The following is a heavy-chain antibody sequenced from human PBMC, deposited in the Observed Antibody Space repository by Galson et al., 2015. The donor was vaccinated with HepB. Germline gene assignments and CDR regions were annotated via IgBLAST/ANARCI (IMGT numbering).Heavy chain of an antibody. CDR2: IYYSGST. CDR1: GGSISSYY. V-gene: IGHV4-59*01. Sequence: ETLSLTCTVSGGSISSYYWSWIRQPPGKGLEWIGYIYYSGSTNYNPSLKSRVTISVDTSKNQFSLKLSSVTAADTAVYYCARVGTGWYGYYFDYWGQGTLVTVSS. J-gene: IGHJ4*02. D-gene: IGHD6-19*01. CDR3: ARVGTGWYGYYFDY.